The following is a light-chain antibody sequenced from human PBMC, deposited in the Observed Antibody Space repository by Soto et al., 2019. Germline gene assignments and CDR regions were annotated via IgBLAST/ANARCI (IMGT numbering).Light chain of an antibody. CDR3: QQYYSTLLT. J-gene: IGKJ4*01. CDR1: QSVLYSSNNKNY. CDR2: WAS. V-gene: IGKV4-1*01. Sequence: DIVMTQSPDSLAVSLGERATINCKSRQSVLYSSNNKNYLAWYQQKPGQPPTLLIYWASTRESGGPDRFSGSRFGTDFTRTISSLQAEDVAFYYRQQYYSTLLTFGGGTKVEIK.